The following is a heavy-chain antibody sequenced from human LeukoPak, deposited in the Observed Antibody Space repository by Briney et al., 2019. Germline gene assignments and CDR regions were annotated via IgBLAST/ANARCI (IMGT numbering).Heavy chain of an antibody. CDR2: ISSGSSTI. Sequence: PGGSLRLSCAASGFTFGSYSMTWVRQAPGKGLEWLSYISSGSSTIYYADSVKGRFTISRDNAKNSLYLQMNSLRAEDTAVYYCARVGIAVAGNGNFDYWGQGTLVTVSS. CDR3: ARVGIAVAGNGNFDY. CDR1: GFTFGSYS. J-gene: IGHJ4*02. D-gene: IGHD6-19*01. V-gene: IGHV3-48*04.